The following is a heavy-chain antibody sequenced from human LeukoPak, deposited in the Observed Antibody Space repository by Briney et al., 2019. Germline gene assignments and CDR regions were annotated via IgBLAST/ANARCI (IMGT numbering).Heavy chain of an antibody. V-gene: IGHV3-30-3*01. Sequence: GGSLRLSCAASGFTLSSYAMHWVRQAPGKGLEWVAVILYDGSNKYYADSVKGRFTISRDNSKNTLYLQMNSLRAEDTAVYYCARDLGTGLYYYYGMDVWGQGTTVTVSS. CDR1: GFTLSSYA. CDR3: ARDLGTGLYYYYGMDV. D-gene: IGHD2-8*02. J-gene: IGHJ6*02. CDR2: ILYDGSNK.